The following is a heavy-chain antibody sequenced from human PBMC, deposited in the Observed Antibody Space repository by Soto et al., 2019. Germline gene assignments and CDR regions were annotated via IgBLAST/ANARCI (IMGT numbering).Heavy chain of an antibody. CDR2: IYSGGST. CDR3: ARDSGPYGYYAFDI. V-gene: IGHV3-53*01. D-gene: IGHD5-18*01. Sequence: LRLSCAASGFTVSSNYMSWVRQAPGKGLECVSVIYSGGSTYYADSVKGRFTISRDNSKNTLYLQMNSLRAKDTAVYYCARDSGPYGYYAFDIWGQGTMVTVSS. CDR1: GFTVSSNY. J-gene: IGHJ3*02.